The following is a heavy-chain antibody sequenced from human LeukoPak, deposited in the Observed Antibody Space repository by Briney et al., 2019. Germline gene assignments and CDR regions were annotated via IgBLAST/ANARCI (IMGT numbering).Heavy chain of an antibody. Sequence: KPSETLSLTCAVYGGSFSGYYWSWIRQPPGKGLEWIGEINHSGSTNYNPSLKSRVTISVDTSKNQFSLKLSSVTAADTAVYYCARSQPSKRYYYDSSGSYWGQGTLVTVSS. CDR2: INHSGST. V-gene: IGHV4-34*01. J-gene: IGHJ4*02. CDR1: GGSFSGYY. CDR3: ARSQPSKRYYYDSSGSY. D-gene: IGHD3-22*01.